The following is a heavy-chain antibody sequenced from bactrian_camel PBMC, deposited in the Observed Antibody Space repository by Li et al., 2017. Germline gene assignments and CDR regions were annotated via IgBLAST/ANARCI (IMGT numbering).Heavy chain of an antibody. V-gene: IGHV3S54*01. J-gene: IGHJ4*01. Sequence: HVQLVESGGGSVQAGGSLRLSCAASGSDFNPNYMVVGWFRQGPGKDREAVAAIYTAGDNAFSADSVKGRFPISQDNANNTVYLQMDSLKPDDTATYYCTATRGPLPVRWVLEEGRYKYWGQGTQVTVS. D-gene: IGHD4*01. CDR2: IYTAGDNA. CDR3: TATRGPLPVRWVLEEGRYKY. CDR1: GSDFNPNY.